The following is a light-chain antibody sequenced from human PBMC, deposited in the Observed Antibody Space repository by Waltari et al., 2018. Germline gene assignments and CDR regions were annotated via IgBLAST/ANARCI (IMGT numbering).Light chain of an antibody. CDR3: NSYASNSNGL. CDR2: DVS. J-gene: IGLJ2*01. CDR1: SSDVGRYNY. Sequence: QSALTQPASVSGSPGQSITISCTGTSSDVGRYNYVSWYQQHPGKAPNLLIYDVSNRPAGVPRRFSGSKSGNTASLTISGLQAADEAHYYCNSYASNSNGLFGGGTKLTIL. V-gene: IGLV2-14*03.